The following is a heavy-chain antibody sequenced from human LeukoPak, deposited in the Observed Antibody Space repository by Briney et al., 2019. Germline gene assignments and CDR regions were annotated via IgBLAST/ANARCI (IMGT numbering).Heavy chain of an antibody. CDR3: ASTRSSGYYLFDY. CDR2: IIPIFGTA. J-gene: IGHJ4*02. D-gene: IGHD3-22*01. Sequence: VASVKVSCKASGGTFSSYTISWVRQAPGQGLEWMGRIIPIFGTANYAQKFQGRVTITTDESTSTAYMELSSLRSEDTAVYYCASTRSSGYYLFDYWGQGTLVTVSS. CDR1: GGTFSSYT. V-gene: IGHV1-69*05.